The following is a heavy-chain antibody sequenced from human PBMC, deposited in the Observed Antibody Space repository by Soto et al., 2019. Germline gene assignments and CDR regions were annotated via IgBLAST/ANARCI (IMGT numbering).Heavy chain of an antibody. D-gene: IGHD4-17*01. CDR2: ISWNSGSI. Sequence: EVQLVESGGGLVQPGRSLRLSCAASGFTFDDYAMHWVRQAPGKGLEWVSGISWNSGSIGYADSVKGRFTISRDNAKNSLYLQMNSLRAEDTALYYCAKGQTTVTSAGYYYYGMDVWGQGTTVTVSS. J-gene: IGHJ6*02. CDR3: AKGQTTVTSAGYYYYGMDV. V-gene: IGHV3-9*01. CDR1: GFTFDDYA.